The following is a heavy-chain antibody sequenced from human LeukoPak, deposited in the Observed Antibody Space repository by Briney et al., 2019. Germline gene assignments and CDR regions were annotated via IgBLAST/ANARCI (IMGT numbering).Heavy chain of an antibody. D-gene: IGHD6-13*01. CDR1: GGSINNHY. V-gene: IGHV4-59*11. Sequence: SETLSLTCSVSGGSINNHYWSWIRQPPGKGLEWIGYVFNGGNTNYNPSLKSRVTMSVDTPRDQFSLRLSSVTAADTAIYYCATRPAGSTWYGVFDYWSQGTLVTVSS. J-gene: IGHJ4*02. CDR3: ATRPAGSTWYGVFDY. CDR2: VFNGGNT.